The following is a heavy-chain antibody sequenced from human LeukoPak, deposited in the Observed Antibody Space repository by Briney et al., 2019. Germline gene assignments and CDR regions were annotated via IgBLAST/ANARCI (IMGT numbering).Heavy chain of an antibody. J-gene: IGHJ4*02. V-gene: IGHV3-7*01. CDR3: ARFRTLRLGELSWYYFDY. D-gene: IGHD3-16*02. CDR2: IKQDGSEK. CDR1: GFTFSSYG. Sequence: PGGSLRLSCAASGFTFSSYGMSWVRQAPGKGLEWVANIKQDGSEKYYVDSVKGRFTISRDSAKNSLYLQMNSLRAEDTAVYYCARFRTLRLGELSWYYFDYWGQGTLVTVSS.